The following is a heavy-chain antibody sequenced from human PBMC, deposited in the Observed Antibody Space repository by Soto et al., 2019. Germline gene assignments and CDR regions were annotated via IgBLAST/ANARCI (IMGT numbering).Heavy chain of an antibody. CDR1: GFTFSSYS. J-gene: IGHJ4*02. D-gene: IGHD1-26*01. CDR2: ISSSSSTI. CDR3: ARHHSGSYYFAS. Sequence: PGGSLRLSCAASGFTFSSYSMNWVRQAPGKGLEWVSYISSSSSTIYYADSVKGRFTISRDNAKNSLYLQMNSLRAEDTAVYYCARHHSGSYYFASWGLGTLVPLYS. V-gene: IGHV3-48*04.